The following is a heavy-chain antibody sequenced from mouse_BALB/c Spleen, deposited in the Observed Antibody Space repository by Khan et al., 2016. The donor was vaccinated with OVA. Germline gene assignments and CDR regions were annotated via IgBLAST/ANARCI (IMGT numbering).Heavy chain of an antibody. D-gene: IGHD2-13*01. CDR1: GYTFTNYW. Sequence: QVQLQQPGAELVRPGASVKLSCKASGYTFTNYWINWVKERPGQGLEWIGNIYPSDSYTNYNQKFKDKATLTVDKSSSTAFLQLSSPTSEDSAVYYCTRGEPGNFDYWGQGTTLTVSS. V-gene: IGHV1-69*02. J-gene: IGHJ2*01. CDR2: IYPSDSYT. CDR3: TRGEPGNFDY.